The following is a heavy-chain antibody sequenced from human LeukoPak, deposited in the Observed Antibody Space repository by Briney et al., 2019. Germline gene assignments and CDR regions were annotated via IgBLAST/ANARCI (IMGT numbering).Heavy chain of an antibody. V-gene: IGHV3-9*01. Sequence: GGSLRLSCAASGFTFDDYAMHWVRQAPGKGLEWVSGISWNSGSIGYADSVKGRFTISRDSSKNTLFLQMNSLRVEDTAVYYCARDPPGIAASGTYYWGQGTLVTVSS. J-gene: IGHJ4*02. CDR2: ISWNSGSI. CDR3: ARDPPGIAASGTYY. D-gene: IGHD6-13*01. CDR1: GFTFDDYA.